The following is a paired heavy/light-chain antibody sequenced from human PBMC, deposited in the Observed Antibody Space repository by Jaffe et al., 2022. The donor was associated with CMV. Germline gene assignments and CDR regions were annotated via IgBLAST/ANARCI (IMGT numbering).Light chain of an antibody. CDR3: QKYNSALLT. V-gene: IGKV1-27*01. J-gene: IGKJ4*01. CDR1: QGISNY. CDR2: AAS. Sequence: DIQMTQSPSSLSASVGDRVTITCRASQGISNYLAWYQQKPGKVPKLLIYAASTLQSGVPSRFSGSGSGTDFTLTISSLQPEDVATYYCQKYNSALLTFGGGTKVEIK.
Heavy chain of an antibody. CDR3: ARLALALNPTYYYDSSGYYEGVVDY. J-gene: IGHJ4*02. V-gene: IGHV1-18*04. Sequence: QVQLVQSGAEVKKPGASVKVSCKASGYTFTSYGISWVRQAPGQGLEWMGWISAYNGNTNYAQKLQGRVTMTTDTSTSTAYMELRSLRSDDTAVYYCARLALALNPTYYYDSSGYYEGVVDYWGQGTLVTVSS. CDR2: ISAYNGNT. D-gene: IGHD3-22*01. CDR1: GYTFTSYG.